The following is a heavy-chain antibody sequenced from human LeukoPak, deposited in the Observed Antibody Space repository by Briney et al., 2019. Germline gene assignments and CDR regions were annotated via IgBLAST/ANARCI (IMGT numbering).Heavy chain of an antibody. CDR1: GGSFSGYY. CDR3: ARQRDWGFGGYFDY. Sequence: PSETLSLTCAVYGGSFSGYYWGWIRQPPGKGLEWIGYIFYSGSTYYNPSLKSRVTISVDTSKNQFSLQLDSVTAADTAIYYCARQRDWGFGGYFDYWGQGTLVTVSS. V-gene: IGHV4-34*12. D-gene: IGHD7-27*01. CDR2: IFYSGST. J-gene: IGHJ4*02.